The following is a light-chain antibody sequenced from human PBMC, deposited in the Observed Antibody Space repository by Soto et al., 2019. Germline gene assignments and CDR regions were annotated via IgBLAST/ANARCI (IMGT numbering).Light chain of an antibody. V-gene: IGKV1-39*01. CDR2: TAS. Sequence: DVRMTQSLSSLSASVGDAALITRRASQGISDYLSWFQHKPGEAPKILIYTASSLQGGVPLRFSGAGSRTDFTLTISGLQPEDSATYYCQQTYTFPWTGGQGTKVDIK. CDR1: QGISDY. J-gene: IGKJ1*01. CDR3: QQTYTFPWT.